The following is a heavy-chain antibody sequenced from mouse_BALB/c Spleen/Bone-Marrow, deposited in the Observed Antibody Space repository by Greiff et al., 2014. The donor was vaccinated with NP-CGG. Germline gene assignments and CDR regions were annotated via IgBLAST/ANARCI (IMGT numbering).Heavy chain of an antibody. J-gene: IGHJ4*01. CDR2: IWADGST. CDR1: GFSLTNYG. Sequence: VQGVESGPGLVAPSQSLPITCTVSGFSLTNYGVHWVRQPPGKGLEWLGVIWADGSTNYNSALMSRLSISKDNSKSQVFFKMNSLQTDDTAMYYCARITTATGAMDYWGQGTSVTVSS. V-gene: IGHV2-9*02. CDR3: ARITTATGAMDY. D-gene: IGHD1-2*01.